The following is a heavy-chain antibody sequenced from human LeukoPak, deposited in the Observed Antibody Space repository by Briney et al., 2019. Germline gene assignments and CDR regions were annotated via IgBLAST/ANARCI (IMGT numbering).Heavy chain of an antibody. Sequence: AAVKVSCKASGYRFTGCYIHWVRQAPGQGLDWMGWINPNSGVTNYAQNFQGRVSMTRDKSISPAYMALSRLRSDDPAVYYCARHQAVSGYFDYWGQGALVTVSS. J-gene: IGHJ4*02. D-gene: IGHD1-14*01. V-gene: IGHV1-2*02. CDR1: GYRFTGCY. CDR3: ARHQAVSGYFDY. CDR2: INPNSGVT.